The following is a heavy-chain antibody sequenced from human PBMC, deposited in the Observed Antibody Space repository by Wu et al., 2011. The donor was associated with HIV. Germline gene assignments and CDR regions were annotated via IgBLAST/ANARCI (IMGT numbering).Heavy chain of an antibody. CDR3: ASGYCGANSCYSLDY. D-gene: IGHD2-21*01. J-gene: IGHJ4*02. V-gene: IGHV1-8*03. Sequence: QVQLMQSGADMKKPGASVKVSCKPSGYSFTTFDVNWVRQAPGQGFEWMGYINPLSGKTGYAQKFQGRVAITKDTSISTAYLELTNLTFHDTAVYYCASGYCGANSCYSLDYWGQGTLVTVXS. CDR2: INPLSGKT. CDR1: GYSFTTFD.